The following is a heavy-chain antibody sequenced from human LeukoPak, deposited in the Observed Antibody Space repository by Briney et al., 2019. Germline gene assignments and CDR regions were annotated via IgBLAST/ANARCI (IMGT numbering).Heavy chain of an antibody. D-gene: IGHD2-8*02. J-gene: IGHJ4*02. CDR2: ISAYNSNT. CDR3: ARDVWSSRQTLDFDH. Sequence: ASVKVSCNASGYTFTNYGITWVRQAPGQGLEWVGWISAYNSNTIYAKIVQGRLSMTTDASTTTAYMELRSLRSDDTDVYYCARDVWSSRQTLDFDHWGQGTLVTVSS. CDR1: GYTFTNYG. V-gene: IGHV1-18*01.